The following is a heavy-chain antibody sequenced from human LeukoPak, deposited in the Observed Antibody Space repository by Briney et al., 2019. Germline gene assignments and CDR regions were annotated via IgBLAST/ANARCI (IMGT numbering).Heavy chain of an antibody. Sequence: SETLSLTCTVSGGSISSYYWSWIRQPPGKGLEWIGYIYYSGSTNYNPSLKSRVTISVDTSKNQFSLKLSSVTAADTAVYYCARSLAVAGTDYYMDVWGKGTTVTISS. J-gene: IGHJ6*03. D-gene: IGHD6-19*01. CDR1: GGSISSYY. CDR3: ARSLAVAGTDYYMDV. V-gene: IGHV4-59*01. CDR2: IYYSGST.